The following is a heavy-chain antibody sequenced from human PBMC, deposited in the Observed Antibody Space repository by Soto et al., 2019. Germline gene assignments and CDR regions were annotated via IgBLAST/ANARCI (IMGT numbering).Heavy chain of an antibody. CDR1: GFTFSSYA. CDR2: ISGSGGST. J-gene: IGHJ4*02. CDR3: AKDRIHLQQLWFDY. D-gene: IGHD6-13*01. V-gene: IGHV3-23*01. Sequence: EVQLLESGGGLVQPGGSLRLSCAASGFTFSSYAMSWVRQAPGKGLEWVSAISGSGGSTYYADSVKGRFTISRDNSKNTMDLQVNRLSAEYTAAYYWAKDRIHLQQLWFDYWGQGPLVTVSS.